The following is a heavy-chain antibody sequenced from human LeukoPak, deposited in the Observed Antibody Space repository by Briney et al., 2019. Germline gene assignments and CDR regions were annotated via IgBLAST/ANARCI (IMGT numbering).Heavy chain of an antibody. CDR2: ISYDGSNK. CDR1: GFTFSSYA. Sequence: GRSLRLSCAASGFTFSSYAMHWVRQAPGKGLEWVAVISYDGSNKYYADSVKGRFTISRDNSKNTLYLQMNSLRAEDTAVYYCARDPREYYDFWSGYAHYYYYYMDVWGKGTTVTVSS. J-gene: IGHJ6*03. D-gene: IGHD3-3*01. CDR3: ARDPREYYDFWSGYAHYYYYYMDV. V-gene: IGHV3-30*04.